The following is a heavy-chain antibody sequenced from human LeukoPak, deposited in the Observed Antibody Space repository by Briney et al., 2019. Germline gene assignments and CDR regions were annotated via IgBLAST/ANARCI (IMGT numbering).Heavy chain of an antibody. CDR1: GYSFTSYW. V-gene: IGHV5-51*01. CDR2: IYPGDSDT. Sequence: GESLKISCKGSGYSFTSYWIGWVRQMPGKGLEWMGIIYPGDSDTRYSPSFQGQVTISADKSISTAYLQWSSLKDSDTAMYYCARLWVARPAPGDWNDAWVGWYGMDVWGQGTTVTVSS. D-gene: IGHD1-1*01. J-gene: IGHJ6*02. CDR3: ARLWVARPAPGDWNDAWVGWYGMDV.